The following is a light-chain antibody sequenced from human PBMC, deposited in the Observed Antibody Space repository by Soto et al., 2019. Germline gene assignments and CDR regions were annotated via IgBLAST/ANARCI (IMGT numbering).Light chain of an antibody. CDR1: QVIGSRY. CDR2: GAS. Sequence: EIVMTQSPGTLSLSPGERATISCRASQVIGSRYLAWYHQKSGQAPRLLSYGASSRATGIPDRFSGSGSGTDFTLTISRLEPEDFGVYYCQQFGSSIPHTCGQGTKLEIK. CDR3: QQFGSSIPHT. V-gene: IGKV3-20*01. J-gene: IGKJ2*01.